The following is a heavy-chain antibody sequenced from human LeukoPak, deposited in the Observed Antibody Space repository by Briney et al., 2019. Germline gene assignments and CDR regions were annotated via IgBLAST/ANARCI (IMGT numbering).Heavy chain of an antibody. J-gene: IGHJ4*02. V-gene: IGHV3-66*01. D-gene: IGHD3-9*01. CDR2: IYRDGSS. Sequence: GGSLRLSCVASGLSVSSNYMSWVRQAPGKGLEWVTVIYRDGSSYYAESVKGRFTISRDNSKNTLYIQMNSLRAEDTAVYYCARSFYDILIGYYQYFDYWGQGTLVTVSS. CDR1: GLSVSSNY. CDR3: ARSFYDILIGYYQYFDY.